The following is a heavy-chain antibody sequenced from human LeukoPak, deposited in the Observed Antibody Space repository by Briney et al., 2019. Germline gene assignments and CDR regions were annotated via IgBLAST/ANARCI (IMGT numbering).Heavy chain of an antibody. CDR3: ARYRCSDVNCYVSLANYGMDV. Sequence: GESLKISCQGSGYSFTNYWIGWVRRMPGKGLEWMGTIYPGESDTRYSPSFRGQVTISADKSINTAYLQWSSLKASDTAMYYCARYRCSDVNCYVSLANYGMDVWGQGTTVTVSS. D-gene: IGHD2-15*01. CDR2: IYPGESDT. J-gene: IGHJ6*02. V-gene: IGHV5-51*01. CDR1: GYSFTNYW.